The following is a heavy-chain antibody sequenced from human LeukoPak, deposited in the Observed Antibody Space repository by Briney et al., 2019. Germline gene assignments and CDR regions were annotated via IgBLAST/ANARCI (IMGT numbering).Heavy chain of an antibody. CDR1: GFTFDDYG. CDR3: ARDATPQDIVVDSTT. V-gene: IGHV3-21*01. Sequence: PGGSLRLSCAASGFTFDDYGMSWVRQAPGKGLEWVSSISSSSSYIYYADSVKGRFTISRDNAKNSLYLQMNSLRAEDTAVYYCARDATPQDIVVDSTTWGQGTLVTVSS. CDR2: ISSSSSYI. D-gene: IGHD2-2*01. J-gene: IGHJ5*02.